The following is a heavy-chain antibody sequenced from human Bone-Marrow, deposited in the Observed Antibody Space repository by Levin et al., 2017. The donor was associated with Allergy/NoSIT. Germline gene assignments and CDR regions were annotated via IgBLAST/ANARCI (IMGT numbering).Heavy chain of an antibody. CDR1: GFSFNDFA. CDR2: ISWDGGST. J-gene: IGHJ4*02. CDR3: AKEGNYFGSGTLFDS. Sequence: GGSLRLSCAASGFSFNDFAMHWVRQAPGKGLEWVSLISWDGGSTYYADSVKGRFTISRDNSKNSLYLQMNSLRTEDTALYYCAKEGNYFGSGTLFDSWGQGTLVAVSS. D-gene: IGHD3-10*01. V-gene: IGHV3-43*01.